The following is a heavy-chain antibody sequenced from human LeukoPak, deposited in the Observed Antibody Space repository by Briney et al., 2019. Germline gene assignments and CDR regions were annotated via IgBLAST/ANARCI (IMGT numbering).Heavy chain of an antibody. CDR2: IYHSGST. V-gene: IGHV4-30-2*01. D-gene: IGHD3-16*01. CDR3: ARRWVYDKRAFDA. J-gene: IGHJ3*01. Sequence: SQTLSLTCAVSGASISSGGLSWNWIRQPPGKGLEWIGCIYHSGSTYYNPSLKSRVTMSVDKSKNQFSLNLSSVTAADTAVYYCARRWVYDKRAFDAWGQGTMVTVSS. CDR1: GASISSGGLS.